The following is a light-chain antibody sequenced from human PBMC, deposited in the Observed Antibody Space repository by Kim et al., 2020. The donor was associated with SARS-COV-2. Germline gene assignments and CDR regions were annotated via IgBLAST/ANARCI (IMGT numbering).Light chain of an antibody. Sequence: SYELTQPPSVSVASGKTARITCGGNNIGSQSVHWYQQKPGQAPVLVVYYDSDRPSGIPERFSGSNSGNTATLIISRVEAGDEADYYCQVWDTISDHGVFGGGTQLTVL. CDR1: NIGSQS. V-gene: IGLV3-21*04. CDR2: YDS. CDR3: QVWDTISDHGV. J-gene: IGLJ3*02.